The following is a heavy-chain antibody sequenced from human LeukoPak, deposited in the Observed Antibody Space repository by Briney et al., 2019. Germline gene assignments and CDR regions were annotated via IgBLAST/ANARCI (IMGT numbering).Heavy chain of an antibody. V-gene: IGHV4-34*01. D-gene: IGHD3-9*01. CDR3: ARRYRLVGYYDILTGWGGYMDV. Sequence: PSETLSLTCAVYGGSFSGYYWSWIRQPPGRGLEWIGEINHRGSTNYNPSLKSRVTISVDTSKNQFSLKLSSVTAADTAVYYCARRYRLVGYYDILTGWGGYMDVWGKGTTVTISS. CDR2: INHRGST. J-gene: IGHJ6*03. CDR1: GGSFSGYY.